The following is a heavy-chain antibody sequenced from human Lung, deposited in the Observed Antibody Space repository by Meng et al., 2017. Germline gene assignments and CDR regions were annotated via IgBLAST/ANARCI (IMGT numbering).Heavy chain of an antibody. V-gene: IGHV1-3*04. J-gene: IGHJ5*02. CDR3: ARGDYGGWPDP. CDR1: GYPFTQDA. Sequence: QVQVVQPGAGVKNPGAVVKVSCRTYGYPFTQDAVHWVRQAPGQRLEWMGWMYTNNGNTKSSQKFQGRVTMTRDTSASTAYMELSSLRSEDTAVYYCARGDYGGWPDPWGQGTLVTVSS. D-gene: IGHD4-17*01. CDR2: MYTNNGNT.